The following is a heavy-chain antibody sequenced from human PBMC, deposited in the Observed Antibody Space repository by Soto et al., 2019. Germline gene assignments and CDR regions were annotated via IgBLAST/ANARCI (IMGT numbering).Heavy chain of an antibody. CDR2: ISGSGGYT. V-gene: IGHV3-23*01. J-gene: IGHJ4*02. CDR3: AKWTVVVVAATRGGYFDS. CDR1: GFTFSSYA. D-gene: IGHD2-15*01. Sequence: EVQLLESGGGLVQPGGSLRLSCAASGFTFSSYAMSWVRQAPGKGLEWVSVISGSGGYTYYADSVKGRFTISRDNSKNTLYLQMNSLRAEDTAVYYCAKWTVVVVAATRGGYFDSWGQGTLVTVSS.